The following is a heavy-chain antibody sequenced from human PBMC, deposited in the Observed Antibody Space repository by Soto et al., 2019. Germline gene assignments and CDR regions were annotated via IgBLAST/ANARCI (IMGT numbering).Heavy chain of an antibody. CDR3: ARNGDSSDYRGWFDP. D-gene: IGHD3-22*01. J-gene: IGHJ5*02. Sequence: EVQLVESGGGLVKPGGSLRLSCAASGFTVSSNYMSWVRQAPGKGLEWVSVIYSGGTTYYADSVKGRFTISRDNSKNTLYLQMNSLRAEDTAVYYCARNGDSSDYRGWFDPWGQGTLVTVSS. V-gene: IGHV3-66*01. CDR2: IYSGGTT. CDR1: GFTVSSNY.